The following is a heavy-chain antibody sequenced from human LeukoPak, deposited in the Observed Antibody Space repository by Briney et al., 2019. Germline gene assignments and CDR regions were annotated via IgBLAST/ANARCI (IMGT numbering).Heavy chain of an antibody. D-gene: IGHD4-17*01. CDR3: AAADYGDYRDLYYYGMDV. CDR2: IVVGSGNT. CDR1: GFTFTSSA. V-gene: IGHV1-58*01. Sequence: ASVQVSCKASGFTFTSSAVQWVRQARGQRLEWIGWIVVGSGNTNYAQKFQERVTITRDMSTSTAYMELSSLRSEDTAVYYCAAADYGDYRDLYYYGMDVWGQGTTVTVSS. J-gene: IGHJ6*02.